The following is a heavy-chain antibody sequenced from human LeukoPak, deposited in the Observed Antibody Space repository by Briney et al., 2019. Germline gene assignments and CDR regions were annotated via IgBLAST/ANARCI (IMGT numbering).Heavy chain of an antibody. CDR2: IKQDGSEK. CDR1: GFTFSSYW. V-gene: IGHV3-7*01. Sequence: GGSLRLSCAASGFTFSSYWMSWVRQAPGKGLEWVANIKQDGSEKYYVDSVKGRFTISRDNAKNSLYLQMNSLRAEDTAVYYCARDLRRGSRITIFEDGMDVWGQGTTVTVSS. J-gene: IGHJ6*02. D-gene: IGHD3-3*01. CDR3: ARDLRRGSRITIFEDGMDV.